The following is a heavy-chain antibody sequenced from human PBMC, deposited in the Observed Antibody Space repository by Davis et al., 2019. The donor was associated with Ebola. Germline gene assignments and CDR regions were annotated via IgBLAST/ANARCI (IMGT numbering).Heavy chain of an antibody. J-gene: IGHJ4*02. CDR2: IRSEATSQ. Sequence: GESLKISCAASSFMFDKYGMHWVRQAPGKGLEWVAFIRSEATSQDYGKSVQGRFFISRDDSKNTLYLQMNSLRVDDTAVYFCARDGPNYDVDYWGQGTLVTVSS. CDR3: ARDGPNYDVDY. CDR1: SFMFDKYG. D-gene: IGHD3-22*01. V-gene: IGHV3-30*02.